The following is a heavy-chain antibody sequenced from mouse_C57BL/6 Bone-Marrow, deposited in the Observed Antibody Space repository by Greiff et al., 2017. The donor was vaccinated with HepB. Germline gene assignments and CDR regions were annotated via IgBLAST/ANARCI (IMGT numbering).Heavy chain of an antibody. Sequence: VQLQQPGAELVMPGASVKLSCKASGYTFTSYWMHWVKQRPGQGLEWIGEIDPADSDTNYNQKFKGKSTLTVDKSSSTAYMQLSSLTSEDSAVYYCARWLIPLYAMDYWGQGTSVTVSS. D-gene: IGHD2-3*01. CDR2: IDPADSDT. J-gene: IGHJ4*01. CDR1: GYTFTSYW. CDR3: ARWLIPLYAMDY. V-gene: IGHV1-69*01.